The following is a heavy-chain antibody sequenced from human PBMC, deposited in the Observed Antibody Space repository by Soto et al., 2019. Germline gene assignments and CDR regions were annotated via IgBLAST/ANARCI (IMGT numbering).Heavy chain of an antibody. V-gene: IGHV1-69*02. CDR1: GGTFSSYT. CDR3: ASLSGWSDAFDI. CDR2: IIPILGIA. Sequence: GASVKVSCKASGGTFSSYTISWVRQAPGQGLEWMGRIIPILGIANYAQKFQGRVTITADKSTSTAYMELSSLRSEDTAVYYCASLSGWSDAFDIWGQGTMVTVSS. D-gene: IGHD6-19*01. J-gene: IGHJ3*02.